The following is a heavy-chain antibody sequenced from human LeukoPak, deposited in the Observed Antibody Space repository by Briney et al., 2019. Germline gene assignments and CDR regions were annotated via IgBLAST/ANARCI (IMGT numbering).Heavy chain of an antibody. D-gene: IGHD3-10*01. J-gene: IGHJ6*03. Sequence: SETLSLTCAVYGGSFSGYYWTWIRQPPGKGLEWIGEINHSGSTNYNPSLKSRVTISVDTSKNQFSLKLSSVTAADTAVYYRARGTSGKWFGEYYYYMDVWGKGTTVTISS. V-gene: IGHV4-34*01. CDR2: INHSGST. CDR1: GGSFSGYY. CDR3: ARGTSGKWFGEYYYYMDV.